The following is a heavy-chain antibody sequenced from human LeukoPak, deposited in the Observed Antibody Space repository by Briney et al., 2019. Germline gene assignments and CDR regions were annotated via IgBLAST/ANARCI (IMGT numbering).Heavy chain of an antibody. D-gene: IGHD3-22*01. Sequence: PSETLSLTCTVSGGSFSSSTYYWGWIRQPPGKGLEWIGNIYYSGSTYYTPSLKSRVTISVDTSKNQFSLRLSSVTAADTAVYYCARGMDDSSGYYYVDYWGQGTLVTVSS. CDR2: IYYSGST. CDR3: ARGMDDSSGYYYVDY. V-gene: IGHV4-39*07. CDR1: GGSFSSSTYY. J-gene: IGHJ4*02.